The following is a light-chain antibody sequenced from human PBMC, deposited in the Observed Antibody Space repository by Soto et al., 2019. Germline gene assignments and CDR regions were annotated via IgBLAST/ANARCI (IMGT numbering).Light chain of an antibody. CDR3: QQRSNWLT. CDR1: QGVRSY. CDR2: DAS. J-gene: IGKJ4*01. V-gene: IGKV3-11*01. Sequence: DIVLTQSPATLSLSPGERATLSCRASQGVRSYLAWYQQKPGQAPRLLIYDASNRATGIPARFSGSGSGTDFTLTISRLEHEYFAVYYCQQRSNWLTFGGGTKVEIK.